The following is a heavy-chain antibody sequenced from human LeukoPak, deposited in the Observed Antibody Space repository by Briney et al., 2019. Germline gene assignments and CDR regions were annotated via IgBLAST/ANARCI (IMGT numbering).Heavy chain of an antibody. D-gene: IGHD1-1*01. CDR3: ARGLNWNGGNMDV. J-gene: IGHJ6*03. V-gene: IGHV1-8*01. Sequence: GASVKVSCKASGYTFTSYDINWVRQATGQGREWMGWMNPNSGNTGYAQKFQGRVIMTRNTSISTVSMELSSLRSDDTAVYYCARGLNWNGGNMDVWGKGTTVTVSS. CDR2: MNPNSGNT. CDR1: GYTFTSYD.